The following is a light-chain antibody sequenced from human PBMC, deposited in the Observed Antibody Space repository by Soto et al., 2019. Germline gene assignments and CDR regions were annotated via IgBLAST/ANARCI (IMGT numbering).Light chain of an antibody. Sequence: EIVLTQSPGTLSLAPGERATLSCRTSQSVSNNYLAWYQQKPGQAPRLLIYGASSRATGIPDRFSGSGSGTDFTLSISRLEPEDFAVYYCQQRSNWPPWTFGQGTKV. J-gene: IGKJ1*01. CDR2: GAS. CDR3: QQRSNWPPWT. CDR1: QSVSNNY. V-gene: IGKV3D-20*02.